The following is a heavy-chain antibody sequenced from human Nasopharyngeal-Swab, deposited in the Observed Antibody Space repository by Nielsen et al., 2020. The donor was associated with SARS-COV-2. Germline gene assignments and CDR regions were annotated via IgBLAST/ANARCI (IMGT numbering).Heavy chain of an antibody. D-gene: IGHD3-3*01. J-gene: IGHJ5*02. CDR3: VRLYDFWSGEPS. CDR2: ISSNGGST. V-gene: IGHV3-64D*08. CDR1: GFTFSSYA. Sequence: GESLKISCSASGFTFSSYAMHWVRQAPGKGLEYVSAISSNGGSTYYADSVKGRFTISRDNSKNTLYLQMSSLRAEDTAVYYCVRLYDFWSGEPSWGQGTLATVSS.